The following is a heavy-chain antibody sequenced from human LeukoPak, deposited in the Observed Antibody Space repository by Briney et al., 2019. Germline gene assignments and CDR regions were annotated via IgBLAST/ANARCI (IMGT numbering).Heavy chain of an antibody. Sequence: GGSLRLSCEASGFTFSSYEMNWVRQAPGKGLEWVSYISSGGVTMYYADSVKGRFTVSRDNAKNSLYLQMNSLRAEDTAVYYCARGEYGDYGGSFDIWGQGTMVTVSS. CDR2: ISSGGVTM. CDR3: ARGEYGDYGGSFDI. D-gene: IGHD4-17*01. CDR1: GFTFSSYE. V-gene: IGHV3-48*03. J-gene: IGHJ3*02.